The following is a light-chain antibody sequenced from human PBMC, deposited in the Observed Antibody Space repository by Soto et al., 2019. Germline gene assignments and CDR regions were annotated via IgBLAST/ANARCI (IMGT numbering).Light chain of an antibody. CDR2: KVS. V-gene: IGKV2-30*01. Sequence: EVVMTQSPLSLPVTLGQPASISYRSSQSLVYSDGNTYLNWLQQRPGQSPRRLIYKVSNRDSGVPDRFSGSGSGTDFTLKISRVEAEDVGVYYCMQGTHWPWTFGQGTKVDIK. CDR1: QSLVYSDGNTY. J-gene: IGKJ1*01. CDR3: MQGTHWPWT.